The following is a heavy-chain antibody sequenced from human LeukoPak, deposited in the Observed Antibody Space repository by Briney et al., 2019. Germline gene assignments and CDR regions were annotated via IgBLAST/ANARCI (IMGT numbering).Heavy chain of an antibody. V-gene: IGHV4-59*11. CDR3: AGLAQTPGGNSPFDH. CDR2: LYYSVST. D-gene: IGHD4-23*01. CDR1: GGSITTHY. Sequence: SETLSLTCTVSGGSITTHYWTWIRQPPGKGLEWIGYLYYSVSTKYNPSLKSRVTISVDTSKNQFSLNLTSVTAADTAVYYCAGLAQTPGGNSPFDHWGQGTLVTVSS. J-gene: IGHJ4*02.